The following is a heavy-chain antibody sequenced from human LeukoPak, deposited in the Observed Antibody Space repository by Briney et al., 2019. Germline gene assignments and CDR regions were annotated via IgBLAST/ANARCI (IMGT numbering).Heavy chain of an antibody. CDR2: ITGSVHNT. V-gene: IGHV3-23*01. CDR3: AVAANKNDGFDV. CDR1: EFTFRNFA. Sequence: GGSLRLSCAASEFTFRNFAMNWVRQAPGKGLEWPSSITGSVHNTYYAGSVKGRFTISRDNSKNTVYLQMNSLRAEDTALYYCAVAANKNDGFDVWGQGTMLTVSS. D-gene: IGHD6-13*01. J-gene: IGHJ3*01.